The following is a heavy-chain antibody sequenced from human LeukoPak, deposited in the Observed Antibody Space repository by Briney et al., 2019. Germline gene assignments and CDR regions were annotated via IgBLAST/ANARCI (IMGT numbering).Heavy chain of an antibody. CDR3: TKGAKLVPQGDFEY. J-gene: IGHJ4*02. V-gene: IGHV3-23*01. CDR2: ISGSGDVT. Sequence: GGSLRLSYAASGFSFSSYALNWVRQAPGKGLEWVSGISGSGDVTHYADSVGGRLTISKDNAKNTLYLQMNSLIVEVTAIYYCTKGAKLVPQGDFEYWGQGTLVTVSS. D-gene: IGHD1-1*01. CDR1: GFSFSSYA.